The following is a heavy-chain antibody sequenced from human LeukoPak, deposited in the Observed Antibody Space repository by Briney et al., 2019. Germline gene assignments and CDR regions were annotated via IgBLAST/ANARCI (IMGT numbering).Heavy chain of an antibody. Sequence: PSETLSLTCAVYGGSFSGYYWSWIRQPPGKGLEWIGEINHSGSTNYNPSLKSRVTISVDTSKNQFSLKLSSVTAADTAVYYCARRFDDGNFDYWGQGTLVTVSS. CDR1: GGSFSGYY. D-gene: IGHD5-24*01. J-gene: IGHJ4*02. CDR2: INHSGST. CDR3: ARRFDDGNFDY. V-gene: IGHV4-34*01.